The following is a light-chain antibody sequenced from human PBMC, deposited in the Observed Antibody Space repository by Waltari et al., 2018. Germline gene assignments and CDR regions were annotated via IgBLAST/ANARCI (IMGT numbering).Light chain of an antibody. CDR3: CSYAGSFTWV. CDR2: DVY. J-gene: IGLJ1*01. Sequence: QSALTQPRSVSGSPGQSVTITCPGTNSDVGGYKYVSWYQQHPDKAPRLIIYDVYTRPSGVPNRFSGSKSANTASLTISGLQSEDEADYYCCSYAGSFTWVFGTGTKVTVL. CDR1: NSDVGGYKY. V-gene: IGLV2-11*01.